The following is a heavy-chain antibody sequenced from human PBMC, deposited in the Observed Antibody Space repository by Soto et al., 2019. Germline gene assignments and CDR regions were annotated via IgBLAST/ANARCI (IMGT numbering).Heavy chain of an antibody. CDR2: ISGSGTYT. J-gene: IGHJ4*02. CDR1: GFSFRNYA. D-gene: IGHD4-17*01. V-gene: IGHV3-23*01. Sequence: EVQLLESGGGLVQPGGSLRLSCAASGFSFRNYAMSWVRQAPGKGPEWVSAISGSGTYTYHADSVKGRFTVSRDDSKNTLYLQMDSLIAEDTAIYYCAKADYGSTNYYFDYWGQGALVTVSS. CDR3: AKADYGSTNYYFDY.